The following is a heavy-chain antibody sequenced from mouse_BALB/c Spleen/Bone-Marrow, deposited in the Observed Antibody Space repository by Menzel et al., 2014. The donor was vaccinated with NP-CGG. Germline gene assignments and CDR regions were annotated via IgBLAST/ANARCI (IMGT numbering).Heavy chain of an antibody. CDR2: IYPGDGDT. CDR1: GYAFSSYW. J-gene: IGHJ3*01. Sequence: VHLVESGAELVRPGSSVKISCKASGYAFSSYWMNWVRQRPGQGLEWIGQIYPGDGDTNYNGKFKGKATLTADRSSSTAYMQLSSLTSEDSAVYFCARTPWLAYWGQGTLVTVSA. V-gene: IGHV1-80*01. CDR3: ARTPWLAY.